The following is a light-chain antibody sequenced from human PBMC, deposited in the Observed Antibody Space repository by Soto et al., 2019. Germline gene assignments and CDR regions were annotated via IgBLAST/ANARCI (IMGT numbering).Light chain of an antibody. J-gene: IGKJ4*01. V-gene: IGKV3D-20*01. CDR2: DAS. CDR1: QSVSTNY. Sequence: MALTQSPDTLSLSPGERATLVCGASQSVSTNYVAWYQQKPGLAPRLLIYDASSRAAGISHRFSGSGSGTDFTLTISRLEPEDFAVYYCQQYGSSPSFGGGTKV. CDR3: QQYGSSPS.